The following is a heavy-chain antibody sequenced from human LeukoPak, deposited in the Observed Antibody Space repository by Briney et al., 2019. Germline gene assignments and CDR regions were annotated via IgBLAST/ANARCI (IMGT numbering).Heavy chain of an antibody. Sequence: SVKVSCKASGGTFSSYAISWVRQAPGQGLEWMGGIIPIFGTANYAQKFQGRVTITTDESTSTAYMELSSLRSEDTAVYYCARDLECSNESAEYFQHWGQGTLVTVSS. V-gene: IGHV1-69*05. CDR1: GGTFSSYA. CDR2: IIPIFGTA. D-gene: IGHD1-1*01. CDR3: ARDLECSNESAEYFQH. J-gene: IGHJ1*01.